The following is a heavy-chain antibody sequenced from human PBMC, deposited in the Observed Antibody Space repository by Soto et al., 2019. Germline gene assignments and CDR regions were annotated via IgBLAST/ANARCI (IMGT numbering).Heavy chain of an antibody. V-gene: IGHV4-39*01. CDR2: IYYSGSV. CDR1: GGSITSGSFY. CDR3: ARHGTALTAVNWFVS. D-gene: IGHD2-21*02. Sequence: SETLSLTCTVSGGSITSGSFYWVWVRHSPGKGLEWIGSIYYSGSVFYNPSLESRVTISADVSRDQFSLKLTTVTAADTAVYYCARHGTALTAVNWFVSWGHGTLVTVSS. J-gene: IGHJ5*01.